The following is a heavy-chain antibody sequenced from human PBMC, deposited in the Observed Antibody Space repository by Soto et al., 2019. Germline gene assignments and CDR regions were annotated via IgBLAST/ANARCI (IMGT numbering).Heavy chain of an antibody. CDR1: GGSISSSNW. D-gene: IGHD3-10*01. CDR3: ARGRLLWFGEDEQGLDV. CDR2: IYHSGST. V-gene: IGHV4-4*02. Sequence: QVQLQESGPGLVKPSGTLSLTCAVSGGSISSSNWWSWVRQPPGKGLEWIGEIYHSGSTNYNPSPKGPVTIAVDRSKNQFSLKLSSVTAADTAGYYCARGRLLWFGEDEQGLDVWGQGTTVTVSS. J-gene: IGHJ6*02.